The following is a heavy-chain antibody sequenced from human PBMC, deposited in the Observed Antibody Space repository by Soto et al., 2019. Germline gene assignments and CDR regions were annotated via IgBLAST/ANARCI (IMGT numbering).Heavy chain of an antibody. D-gene: IGHD5-18*01. CDR1: GFTFSNYA. CDR3: ATVSGDGYSYGLRN. J-gene: IGHJ4*02. V-gene: IGHV3-23*01. CDR2: ISGSSGST. Sequence: PGGSLRLSCAGSGFTFSNYAMSWVRQAPGKGPEWISAISGSSGSTYYADSVKGRFTISRDNSKNTLYLQMNSLRAEDTAVYYCATVSGDGYSYGLRNWGQGTLVTVSS.